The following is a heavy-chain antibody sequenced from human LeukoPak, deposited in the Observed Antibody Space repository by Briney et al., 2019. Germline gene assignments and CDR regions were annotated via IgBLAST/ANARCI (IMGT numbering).Heavy chain of an antibody. CDR1: GFTFTTYW. D-gene: IGHD2-15*01. V-gene: IGHV3-7*01. J-gene: IGHJ4*02. CDR2: INQDGTEK. CDR3: AKSGRSGGNCGDY. Sequence: GESLRLSCAASGFTFTTYWMTWVRQAPGKGLEWVANINQDGTEKYYVDSVKGRFTISRDNSKNTLYLQMNSLRAEDTALYYCAKSGRSGGNCGDYWGQGTLVTVSS.